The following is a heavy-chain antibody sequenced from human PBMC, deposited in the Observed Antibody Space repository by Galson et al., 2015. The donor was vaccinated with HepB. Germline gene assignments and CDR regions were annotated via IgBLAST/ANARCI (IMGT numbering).Heavy chain of an antibody. J-gene: IGHJ4*02. CDR2: ISYDGSNK. CDR3: ARADTAMVGGVLGY. Sequence: SLRLSCAASGFTFSSYAMHWVRQAPGKGLEWVAVISYDGSNKYYADSVKGRFTISRDNSKNTLYLQMNSLRAEDTAVYYCARADTAMVGGVLGYWGQGTLVTVSS. V-gene: IGHV3-30-3*01. D-gene: IGHD5-18*01. CDR1: GFTFSSYA.